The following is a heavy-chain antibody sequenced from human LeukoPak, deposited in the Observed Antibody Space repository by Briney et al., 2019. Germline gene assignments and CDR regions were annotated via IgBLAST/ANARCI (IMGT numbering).Heavy chain of an antibody. J-gene: IGHJ4*02. CDR3: ARVSGNYYDSSDYWFDY. CDR1: GGSISSGDYY. D-gene: IGHD3-22*01. CDR2: IYYSGST. Sequence: PSETLSLTCTVSGGSISSGDYYWSWIRQPPGRGLEWLGFIYYSGSTYYNPSLKSRLTISVDTSKNQFSLKLNSVTAADAAVYYCARVSGNYYDSSDYWFDYWGQGALVTVSS. V-gene: IGHV4-30-4*08.